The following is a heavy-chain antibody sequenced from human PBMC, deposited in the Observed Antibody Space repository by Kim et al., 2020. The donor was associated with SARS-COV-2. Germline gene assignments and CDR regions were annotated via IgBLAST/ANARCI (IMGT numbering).Heavy chain of an antibody. D-gene: IGHD1-26*01. Sequence: TANNAQKFQGRVTITADDSTSPAYMVLSSLRSEDTAVYYCARGGSYVWFDPWGQGTLVTVSS. CDR3: ARGGSYVWFDP. J-gene: IGHJ5*02. CDR2: TA. V-gene: IGHV1-69*01.